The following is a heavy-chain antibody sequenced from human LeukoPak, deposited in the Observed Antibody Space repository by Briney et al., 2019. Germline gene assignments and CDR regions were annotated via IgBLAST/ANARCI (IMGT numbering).Heavy chain of an antibody. Sequence: SETLSLTSTVPGGSTSSYYWSWFRQPPGKGPEWMGYIYYSGSTNYTPSLMSRVTISVDTSKNQFSLRLSSVTAADTAVYYCARRRWLQSPFDYWGQGTLVTVSS. CDR3: ARRRWLQSPFDY. CDR1: GGSTSSYY. J-gene: IGHJ4*02. D-gene: IGHD5-12*01. V-gene: IGHV4-59*01. CDR2: IYYSGST.